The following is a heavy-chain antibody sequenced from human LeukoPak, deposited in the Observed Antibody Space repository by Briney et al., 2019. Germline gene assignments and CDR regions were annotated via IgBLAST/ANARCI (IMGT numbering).Heavy chain of an antibody. Sequence: SETLSLTCIVSGGSISSGGYYWSWIRQHPGKGLEWIGYIYYSGSTYYNPSLKSRVTISVDTSKNQFSLKLSSVTAADTAVYYCARETSGSYFGWFDPWGQGTLVTASS. CDR1: GGSISSGGYY. CDR3: ARETSGSYFGWFDP. V-gene: IGHV4-31*03. J-gene: IGHJ5*02. D-gene: IGHD1-26*01. CDR2: IYYSGST.